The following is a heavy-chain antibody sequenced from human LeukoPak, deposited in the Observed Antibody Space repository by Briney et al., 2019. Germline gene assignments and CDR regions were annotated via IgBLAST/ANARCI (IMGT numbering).Heavy chain of an antibody. CDR2: IYYSGST. CDR3: ARYSSGYRDAFDI. Sequence: PSETLSLTCTVSGGSISSYYWSWIRQPPGKGLEWIGYIYYSGSTNYNPSLKSRVTISVDTSKNQFSLKLSSVTAADTAAYYCARYSSGYRDAFDIWGQGTMVTVSS. V-gene: IGHV4-59*01. CDR1: GGSISSYY. D-gene: IGHD3-22*01. J-gene: IGHJ3*02.